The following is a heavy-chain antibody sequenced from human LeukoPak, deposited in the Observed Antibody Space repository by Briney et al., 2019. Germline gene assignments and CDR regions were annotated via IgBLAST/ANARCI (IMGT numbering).Heavy chain of an antibody. CDR3: AKMAAAGTLPYYFDY. CDR1: GFTFSSYA. Sequence: GGSLRLSCAASGFTFSSYAMSWVRQAPGKGLEWVSAISGSGGSTYYADSVKGRFTISRDNSKNTLYLQMNGLRAEDTAVYYCAKMAAAGTLPYYFDYWGQGTLVTVSS. J-gene: IGHJ4*02. CDR2: ISGSGGST. D-gene: IGHD6-13*01. V-gene: IGHV3-23*01.